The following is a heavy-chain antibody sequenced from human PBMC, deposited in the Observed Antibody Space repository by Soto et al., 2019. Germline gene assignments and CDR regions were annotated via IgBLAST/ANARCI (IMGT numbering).Heavy chain of an antibody. V-gene: IGHV3-23*01. Sequence: EVQLLESGGGLVQPGGSLRLSCAASGFTFSNYAVTWVRQAPGKGREWVSTSSGSGGSTYYADSVKGRFTISRDNSKNTLYLQMNSLRAEDTAVYYFAKDQGSSWYEIDYWGQGTLVTVSS. J-gene: IGHJ4*02. D-gene: IGHD6-13*01. CDR3: AKDQGSSWYEIDY. CDR2: SSGSGGST. CDR1: GFTFSNYA.